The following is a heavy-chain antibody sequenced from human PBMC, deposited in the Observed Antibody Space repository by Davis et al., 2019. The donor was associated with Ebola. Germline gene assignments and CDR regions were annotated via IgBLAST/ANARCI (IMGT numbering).Heavy chain of an antibody. CDR3: ARERYGDSTASNYYYYYGMDV. Sequence: ASVKVSCKASGYTFTGYYMHWVRQAPGQGLEWMGRINPNSGGTNYAQKFQGRVTMTRDTSTSTVYMELSSLRSEDTAVYYCARERYGDSTASNYYYYYGMDVWGKGTTVTVSS. D-gene: IGHD4-17*01. V-gene: IGHV1-2*06. CDR2: INPNSGGT. J-gene: IGHJ6*04. CDR1: GYTFTGYY.